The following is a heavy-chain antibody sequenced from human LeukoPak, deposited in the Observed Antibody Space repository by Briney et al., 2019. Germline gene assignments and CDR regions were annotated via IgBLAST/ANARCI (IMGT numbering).Heavy chain of an antibody. CDR1: GFSFTSYS. CDR3: ARDRVQIWSFVGTFDS. CDR2: ISFDGKNI. D-gene: IGHD3-10*01. Sequence: GGSLRLSCAASGFSFTSYSMHWVRQTPDKGLEWVALISFDGKNILYADSVQGRFSISRDIASNTLYLQMNALRPEDTAVYYCARDRVQIWSFVGTFDSWGQGSLVTVFS. V-gene: IGHV3-30*04. J-gene: IGHJ4*02.